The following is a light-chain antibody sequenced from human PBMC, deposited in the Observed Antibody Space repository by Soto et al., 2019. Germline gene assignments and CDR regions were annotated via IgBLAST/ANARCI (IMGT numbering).Light chain of an antibody. Sequence: QPVLTQSTSASASLGASVKLTCTLSSGHSSYAIAWHQQQPEKGPRYLMKLNSDGSHSKGDGIPDRFSGSSSGAERYLTISSLQSEDEADYYCQTWGTGLRVFGGGTKVTVL. CDR1: SGHSSYA. V-gene: IGLV4-69*01. J-gene: IGLJ3*02. CDR3: QTWGTGLRV. CDR2: LNSDGSH.